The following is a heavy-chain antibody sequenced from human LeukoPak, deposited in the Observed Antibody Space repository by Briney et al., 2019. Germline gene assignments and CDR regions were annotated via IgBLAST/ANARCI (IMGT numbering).Heavy chain of an antibody. Sequence: SETLSLTCTVSGGSISSGGYYWSWIRQHPGEGLEWIGYIYYSGSTYYNPSLKSRVTISVDTSKNQFSLKLSSVTAADTAVYYCARGAYNQINMVAVAGIFDPWGQGTLVTVSS. J-gene: IGHJ5*02. D-gene: IGHD6-19*01. CDR1: GGSISSGGYY. CDR2: IYYSGST. CDR3: ARGAYNQINMVAVAGIFDP. V-gene: IGHV4-31*03.